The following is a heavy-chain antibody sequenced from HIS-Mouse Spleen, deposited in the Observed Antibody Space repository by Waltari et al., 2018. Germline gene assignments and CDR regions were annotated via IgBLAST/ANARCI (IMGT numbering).Heavy chain of an antibody. CDR2: ISYDGSNK. CDR1: GFTFSSYA. CDR3: ARGFVDTAMVDY. D-gene: IGHD5-18*01. J-gene: IGHJ4*02. V-gene: IGHV3-30-3*01. Sequence: QVQLVESGGGVVQPGGSLRLSGAASGFTFSSYAMHWVRQAPGKGLEWVAVISYDGSNKYYADSVKGRFTISRDNSKNTLYLQMNSLRAEDTAVYYCARGFVDTAMVDYWGQGTLVTVSS.